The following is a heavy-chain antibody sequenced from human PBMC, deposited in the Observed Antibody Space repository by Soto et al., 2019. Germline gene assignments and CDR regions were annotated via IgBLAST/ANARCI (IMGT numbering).Heavy chain of an antibody. Sequence: PGGSLRLSCAASGFTFSSYGMHWVRQAPGKGLEWVAVISYDGSNKYYADSVKGRFTISRDNSKNTLYLQMISLRAEDTAVYYCAKAGYCSSTSCYRGGSGPAEFDPWGQGALVTVSS. J-gene: IGHJ5*02. CDR1: GFTFSSYG. D-gene: IGHD2-2*01. CDR3: AKAGYCSSTSCYRGGSGPAEFDP. CDR2: ISYDGSNK. V-gene: IGHV3-30*18.